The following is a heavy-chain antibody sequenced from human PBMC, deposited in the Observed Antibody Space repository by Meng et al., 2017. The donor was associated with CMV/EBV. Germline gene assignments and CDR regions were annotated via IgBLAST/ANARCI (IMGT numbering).Heavy chain of an antibody. Sequence: GGSLRLSCAASEFTFSNYAIHWVRRAPGKGLEWVAVTSYDGSTKHYADSVKGRFTISRDNSKNTVFLQMNSLRPEDTAAYYCARDLCGDSSCSPFGYWGQGALVTVSS. J-gene: IGHJ4*02. D-gene: IGHD2-15*01. CDR2: TSYDGSTK. CDR3: ARDLCGDSSCSPFGY. V-gene: IGHV3-30-3*01. CDR1: EFTFSNYA.